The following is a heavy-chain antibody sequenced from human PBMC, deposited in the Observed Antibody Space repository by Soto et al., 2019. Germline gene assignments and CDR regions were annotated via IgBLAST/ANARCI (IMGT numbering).Heavy chain of an antibody. D-gene: IGHD3-10*01. CDR1: RFTFSSYG. CDR3: ARVFGKGYFDY. CDR2: IWYDGSNK. Sequence: GSLRLSCAASRFTFSSYGMHWVLQAPGKGLEWVAVIWYDGSNKYYAESVKGRFTISRDKSKNTLYLQMNSLRAEDTAVYYCARVFGKGYFDYWGQGTLVTVSS. V-gene: IGHV3-33*01. J-gene: IGHJ4*02.